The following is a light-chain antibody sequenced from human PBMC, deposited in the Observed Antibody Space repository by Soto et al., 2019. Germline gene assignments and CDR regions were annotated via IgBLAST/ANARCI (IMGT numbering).Light chain of an antibody. J-gene: IGKJ1*01. CDR1: QGINNF. CDR3: QRYDSVPRP. V-gene: IGKV1-27*01. Sequence: DIRMTQSPPSLSASVGDKITITCRANQGINNFLAWYHQKPGEVPKLLMYDASTLQSGASSRFSGSGSGTVFTLNINSLQAEDVGSYYCQRYDSVPRPFGQGTKVEVK. CDR2: DAS.